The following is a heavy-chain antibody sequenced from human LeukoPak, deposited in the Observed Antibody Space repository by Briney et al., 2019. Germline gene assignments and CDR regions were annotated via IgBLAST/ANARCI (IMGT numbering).Heavy chain of an antibody. D-gene: IGHD6-6*01. CDR3: ARALARIAARPPDY. V-gene: IGHV3-21*01. CDR1: GFTFSSYS. J-gene: IGHJ4*02. CDR2: ISSSSTYI. Sequence: GGSPRLSCAASGFTFSSYSMNWVRQAPGKGLAWVSSISSSSTYIYYADSVKGRFTISRDNAKNSLYLQMNCLRAEDTAVYYCARALARIAARPPDYWGQGTLVTVSS.